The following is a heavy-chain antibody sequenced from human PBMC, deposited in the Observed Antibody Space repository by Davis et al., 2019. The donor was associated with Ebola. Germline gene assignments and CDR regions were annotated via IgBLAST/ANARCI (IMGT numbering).Heavy chain of an antibody. J-gene: IGHJ4*02. V-gene: IGHV3-30-3*01. Sequence: PGGPLRPSCAPSGFTFSSYAMHWVRQAPGKGLEWVAVISYDGSNKYYADSVKGRFTISRDNSKNTLYLQMNSLRAEDTAVYYCARDKGGSSSLFDYWGQGTLVTVSS. CDR2: ISYDGSNK. D-gene: IGHD6-6*01. CDR1: GFTFSSYA. CDR3: ARDKGGSSSLFDY.